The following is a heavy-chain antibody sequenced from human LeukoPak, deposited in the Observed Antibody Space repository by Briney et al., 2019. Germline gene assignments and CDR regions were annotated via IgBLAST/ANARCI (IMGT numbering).Heavy chain of an antibody. J-gene: IGHJ4*02. CDR3: TTDGVVVPAVDY. V-gene: IGHV3-15*01. Sequence: GGSLRLSCAASGFTFSSYAMSWVRQAPGKGLEWVGRIKGKTAGGTTDYAAPVKGRFTISRDDSRNTLYLQMNSLKIEDTAVYYCTTDGVVVPAVDYWGQGTLVTVSS. CDR2: IKGKTAGGTT. CDR1: GFTFSSYA. D-gene: IGHD2-2*01.